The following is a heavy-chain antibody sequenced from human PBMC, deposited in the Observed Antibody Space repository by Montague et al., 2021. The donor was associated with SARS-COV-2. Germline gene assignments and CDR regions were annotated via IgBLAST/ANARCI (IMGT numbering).Heavy chain of an antibody. J-gene: IGHJ6*02. Sequence: SLRLSCAASGFTFISYAMSWVRQAPGKGLEWVSAISGSGGSTYYADSVKGRFTISRDNSKNTLYLQMNSLRADDTAVHYGAKDWGGSMDVWGQGTTVTVSS. CDR3: AKDWGGSMDV. CDR1: GFTFISYA. CDR2: ISGSGGST. V-gene: IGHV3-23*01. D-gene: IGHD2-21*01.